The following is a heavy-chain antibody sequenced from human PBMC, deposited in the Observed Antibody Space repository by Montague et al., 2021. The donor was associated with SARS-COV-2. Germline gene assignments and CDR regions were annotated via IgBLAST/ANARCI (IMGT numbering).Heavy chain of an antibody. CDR1: GFTFSSFS. J-gene: IGHJ4*02. CDR2: IGSSSSYI. CDR3: ARGAAPQYCAGGSCYQPEDF. Sequence: LSLSWSASGFTFSSFSMNWVRQAPGKGLEWVAIIGSSSSYIYYADSVKGRFTISRDNAKNSLYLQMNSLRGDDTAIYYCARGAAPQYCAGGSCYQPEDFWGQGTQVTVSS. D-gene: IGHD2-15*01. V-gene: IGHV3-21*01.